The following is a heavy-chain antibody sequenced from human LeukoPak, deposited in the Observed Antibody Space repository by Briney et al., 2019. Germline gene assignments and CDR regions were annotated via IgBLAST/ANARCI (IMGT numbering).Heavy chain of an antibody. Sequence: PGGSLRLSCAASGFTVSSKYMNWVRQAPGKGLEWVSVIYLDGKADYADSVKGRFTISRDNSKNTVYLQMNSLGDEDTAVYYCARDAETSLANWGQGTLVTVSP. V-gene: IGHV3-66*01. CDR3: ARDAETSLAN. CDR1: GFTVSSKY. J-gene: IGHJ4*02. CDR2: IYLDGKA.